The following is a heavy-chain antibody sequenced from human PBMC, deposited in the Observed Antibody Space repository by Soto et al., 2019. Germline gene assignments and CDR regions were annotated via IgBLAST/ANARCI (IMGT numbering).Heavy chain of an antibody. CDR2: IRDKVHSYTT. CDR1: GLTFSDHY. V-gene: IGHV3-72*01. Sequence: PGGSLRLSCAVSGLTFSDHYMGWVRQSPGKGLDWGGRIRDKVHSYTTQYAASVKGRFTISRDDSRNSLYLQMNSLKMEDTAVFYWVSFWSVTGSKDYWGRGTLVTVSS. J-gene: IGHJ4*02. CDR3: VSFWSVTGSKDY. D-gene: IGHD1-20*01.